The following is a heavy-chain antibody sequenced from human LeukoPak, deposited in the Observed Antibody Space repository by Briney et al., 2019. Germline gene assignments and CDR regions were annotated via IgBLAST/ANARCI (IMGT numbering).Heavy chain of an antibody. CDR3: ARESSGYFY. CDR1: GFNFSSYS. Sequence: PGGSLRLSCAASGFNFSSYSMNWVREPPANRLECVSSISSSSSFRYYADSVKGRFTISRDNAKNSLYLQENSLRAEDTAVYYCARESSGYFYWGQGTLVTVSS. V-gene: IGHV3-21*01. D-gene: IGHD3-22*01. CDR2: ISSSSSFR. J-gene: IGHJ4*02.